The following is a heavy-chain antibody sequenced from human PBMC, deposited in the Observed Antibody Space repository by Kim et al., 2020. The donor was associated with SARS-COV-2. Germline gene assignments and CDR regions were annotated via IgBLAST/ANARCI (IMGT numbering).Heavy chain of an antibody. J-gene: IGHJ6*02. CDR3: ARCDGDYEFYYGMDV. CDR2: IYYSGST. V-gene: IGHV4-59*13. D-gene: IGHD4-17*01. Sequence: SETLSLTCTVSGGSISSYYWSWIRQPPGKGLEWIGYIYYSGSTNYNPSLKSRVTISVDTSKNQFSLKLSSVTAADTAVYYCARCDGDYEFYYGMDVWGQGTTVTVSS. CDR1: GGSISSYY.